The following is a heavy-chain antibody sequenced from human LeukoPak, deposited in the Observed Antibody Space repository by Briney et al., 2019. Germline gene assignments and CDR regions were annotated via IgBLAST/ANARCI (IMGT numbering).Heavy chain of an antibody. CDR2: IIPILGIA. V-gene: IGHV1-69*04. CDR1: GGTFSSYA. Sequence: SVKVSCKASGGTFSSYAISWVRQAPGQGLEWMGRIIPILGIANYAQKFQGRVTITADKSTSTAYMELSSLRSEDTAVYYCARAKNYYDSSGSRPNTFDPWGQGTLVTVSS. D-gene: IGHD3-22*01. J-gene: IGHJ5*02. CDR3: ARAKNYYDSSGSRPNTFDP.